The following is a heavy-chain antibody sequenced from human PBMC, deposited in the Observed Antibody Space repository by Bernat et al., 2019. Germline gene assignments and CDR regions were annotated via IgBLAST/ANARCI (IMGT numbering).Heavy chain of an antibody. CDR3: ARGYGMAATDILSAWFDS. V-gene: IGHV4-31*03. Sequence: QVQLQESGPGLLKPSQTLSLTCTVSGGSITDGGFYWSWIRQHPEKGLESIGYSYYTGTTFYHPSLKSRVSISVDTSKNQFSLRLTSVTAADTAVYYCARGYGMAATDILSAWFDSWGQGILVTVSS. CDR1: GGSITDGGFY. J-gene: IGHJ5*01. D-gene: IGHD6-13*01. CDR2: SYYTGTT.